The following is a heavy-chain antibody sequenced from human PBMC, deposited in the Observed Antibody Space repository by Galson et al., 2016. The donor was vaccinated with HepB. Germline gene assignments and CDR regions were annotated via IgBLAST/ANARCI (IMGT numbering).Heavy chain of an antibody. J-gene: IGHJ4*02. CDR3: AKEFVATGAVVGDY. Sequence: SLRLSCAASGFTFSTYGMHWVRQAPGEGLEWVAVISNDGSDKYYADSVKGRFTISRDNSKNRLYLQMNSLRVEDTALYYCAKEFVATGAVVGDYWGQGTLVTVPS. D-gene: IGHD2-21*01. V-gene: IGHV3-30*18. CDR1: GFTFSTYG. CDR2: ISNDGSDK.